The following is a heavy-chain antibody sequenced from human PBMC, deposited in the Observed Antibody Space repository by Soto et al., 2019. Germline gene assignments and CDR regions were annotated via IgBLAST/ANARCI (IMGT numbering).Heavy chain of an antibody. J-gene: IGHJ3*02. V-gene: IGHV4-34*01. CDR3: ARVERGTATTVVDAFDI. CDR1: GGSVSSSSNYY. Sequence: QVQLQQWGAGLLKPSETLSLTCAVYGGSVSSSSNYYWSWIRQPPGKGLEWIGEMSHSGGTHFNTVLKSRVTISVDTSKNQFSLKRSSVTAADTALYYCARVERGTATTVVDAFDIWGPGTMVTVSS. D-gene: IGHD1-1*01. CDR2: MSHSGGT.